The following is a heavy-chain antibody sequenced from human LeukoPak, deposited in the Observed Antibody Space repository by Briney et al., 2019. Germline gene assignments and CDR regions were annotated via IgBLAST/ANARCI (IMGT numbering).Heavy chain of an antibody. CDR1: GYTFTGYY. V-gene: IGHV1-2*02. CDR3: AREPQPSHSRSSNWFDP. Sequence: ASVKVSCKASGYTFTGYYMHWVRQAPGQGLEWMGWINPNSGGTNYAQKFQGRVTMTRDTSISTAYMELSRLRSDDTAVYYCAREPQPSHSRSSNWFDPWGQGTLVTVSS. D-gene: IGHD1-26*01. J-gene: IGHJ5*02. CDR2: INPNSGGT.